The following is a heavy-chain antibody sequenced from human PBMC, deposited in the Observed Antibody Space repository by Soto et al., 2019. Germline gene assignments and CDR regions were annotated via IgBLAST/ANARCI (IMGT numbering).Heavy chain of an antibody. CDR2: ISSSSSTI. CDR3: AREDSDSSGYPKGHFDY. D-gene: IGHD3-22*01. Sequence: EVQLVESGGGLVQPGGSLRLSCAASGFTFSSYNMNWVRQAPGKGLEWVSYISSSSSTIYYADSVKGRFTISRDNAKNSLYLQMNSLRDEDTAVYSCAREDSDSSGYPKGHFDYWGQGTLVTVSS. J-gene: IGHJ4*02. CDR1: GFTFSSYN. V-gene: IGHV3-48*02.